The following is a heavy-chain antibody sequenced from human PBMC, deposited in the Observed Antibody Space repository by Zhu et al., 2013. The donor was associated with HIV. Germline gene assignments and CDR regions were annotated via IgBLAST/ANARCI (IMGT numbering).Heavy chain of an antibody. CDR3: AKAGTVTTSKDPVDY. CDR1: GFSFTTYA. CDR2: ISTGTATK. V-gene: IGHV3-23*01. Sequence: EVQLLESGGDLVQPGGSLRLSCAASGFSFTTYAMDWVRLAPGKGLEFVSIISTGTATKFYADSVKGRFTISRDNSRKTIYLQMDSLRVEDTAVYYCAKAGTVTTSKDPVDYWGQGTLVTVSS. J-gene: IGHJ4*02. D-gene: IGHD4-17*01.